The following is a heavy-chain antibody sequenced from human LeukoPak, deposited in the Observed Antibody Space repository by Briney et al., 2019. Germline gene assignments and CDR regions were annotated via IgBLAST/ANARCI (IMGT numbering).Heavy chain of an antibody. CDR3: AREAVGGAVAGTWYFDY. D-gene: IGHD6-19*01. V-gene: IGHV3-7*01. CDR1: RFTFTSYW. Sequence: GGSLRLSCAASRFTFTSYWMTWVRQAPGKGLEWVANIKQDGSKKYSVNSVKGRFTISRDNAKNSLYLQMNSLRAEDTAVYYCAREAVGGAVAGTWYFDYWGQGTLVTVSS. J-gene: IGHJ4*02. CDR2: IKQDGSKK.